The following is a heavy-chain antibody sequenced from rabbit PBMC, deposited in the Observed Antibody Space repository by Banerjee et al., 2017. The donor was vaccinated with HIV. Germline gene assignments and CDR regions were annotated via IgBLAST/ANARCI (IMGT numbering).Heavy chain of an antibody. Sequence: QLVESGGGLVQPGGSLKLSCKASGLDFSSYSMSWVRQAPGKGLEWIGYIDPVFGSTYYASWVNGRFTISSHNAQNTLYLQLNSLTAADTATYFCVRVVAGVYFNLWGPGTLVT. J-gene: IGHJ4*01. CDR2: IDPVFGST. CDR3: VRVVAGVYFNL. D-gene: IGHD4-1*01. V-gene: IGHV1S7*01. CDR1: GLDFSSYS.